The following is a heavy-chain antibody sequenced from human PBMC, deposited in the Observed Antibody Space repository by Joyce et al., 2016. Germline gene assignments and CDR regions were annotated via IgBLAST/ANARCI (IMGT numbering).Heavy chain of an antibody. Sequence: QVQLVQSGSELKKPGASVQVSCKASGYTFTNYPMNWVRQAPGQGLEWMGWIATDTGNPTDAQGFTGRFVFSLDTSVNTAYLQISSLKTEDTAVYYCARGYHWNDPTSVDYWGQGTLVTVSS. CDR2: IATDTGNP. CDR1: GYTFTNYP. J-gene: IGHJ4*02. V-gene: IGHV7-4-1*02. D-gene: IGHD1-1*01. CDR3: ARGYHWNDPTSVDY.